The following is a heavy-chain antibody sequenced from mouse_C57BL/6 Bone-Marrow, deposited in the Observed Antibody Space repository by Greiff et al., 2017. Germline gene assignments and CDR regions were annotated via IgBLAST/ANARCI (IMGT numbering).Heavy chain of an antibody. CDR3: ARHDDYESWFAY. CDR2: ISNLAYSI. CDR1: GFTFSDYG. D-gene: IGHD2-4*01. Sequence: EVQRVESGGGLVQPGGSLKLSCAASGFTFSDYGMAWVRQAPRKGPEWVAFISNLAYSIYYADTVTGRFTISRENAKNTLYLEMSSLRSEDTAMYYCARHDDYESWFAYWGQGTLVTVSA. V-gene: IGHV5-15*01. J-gene: IGHJ3*01.